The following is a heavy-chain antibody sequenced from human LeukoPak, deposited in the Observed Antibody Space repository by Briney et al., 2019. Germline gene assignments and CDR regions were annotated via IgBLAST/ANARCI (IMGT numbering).Heavy chain of an antibody. CDR2: ISSSSSYI. J-gene: IGHJ4*02. V-gene: IGHV3-21*01. Sequence: TGGSLRLSCAASGFTFSSYSMNWVRQAPGKGLEWVSSISSSSSYIYYADSVKGRFTISRDNAKNSLYLQMNSLRAEDTAVYYCARDSPDYGFDYWGQGTLVTVSS. D-gene: IGHD4-17*01. CDR3: ARDSPDYGFDY. CDR1: GFTFSSYS.